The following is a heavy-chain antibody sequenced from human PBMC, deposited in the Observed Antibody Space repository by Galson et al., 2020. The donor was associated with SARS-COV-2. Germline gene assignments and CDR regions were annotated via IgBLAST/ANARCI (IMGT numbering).Heavy chain of an antibody. J-gene: IGHJ4*02. CDR1: GYSFNTYG. CDR2: ISGSTGQT. D-gene: IGHD3-3*01. V-gene: IGHV1-18*04. CDR3: TRDYATGGGFWSGRRDF. Sequence: ASVKVSCKTSGYSFNTYGVTWVRQAPGQGLEWVGWISGSTGQTNYAWSLQDRLTLTADTSTSTAYLDLRSLRSDDTAMYYCTRDYATGGGFWSGRRDFWGQGTLVTVSS.